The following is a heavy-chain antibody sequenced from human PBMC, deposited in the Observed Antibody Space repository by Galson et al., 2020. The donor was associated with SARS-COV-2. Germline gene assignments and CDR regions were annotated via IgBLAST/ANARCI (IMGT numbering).Heavy chain of an antibody. CDR3: AREAFPQGADTALVTVFGMSVTTKKGFDH. Sequence: GGSLRLSCAASGFTFNTYNMHWVRQAPGRGLEWVAVISYDGSNKYYADSVKGRFPIYRDNSKNTLFLQMTSLRAEDTAVYYCAREAFPQGADTALVTVFGMSVTTKKGFDHWGQGTLVTVSS. J-gene: IGHJ4*02. CDR2: ISYDGSNK. CDR1: GFTFNTYN. D-gene: IGHD5-18*01. V-gene: IGHV3-30*01.